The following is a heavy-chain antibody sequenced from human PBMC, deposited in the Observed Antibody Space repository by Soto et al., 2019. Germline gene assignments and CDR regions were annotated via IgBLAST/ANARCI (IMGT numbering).Heavy chain of an antibody. CDR2: IIPIFGTA. V-gene: IGHV1-69*13. D-gene: IGHD2-8*02. J-gene: IGHJ4*02. CDR1: GGTFSSYA. Sequence: SGKVSCRASGGTFSSYAISWVRQAPGQGLEWMGGIIPIFGTANYAQKFQGRVTITADESTSTAYMELSSLRSEDTAVYYCARDLGVSDQYDYWGQGTLVTVSS. CDR3: ARDLGVSDQYDY.